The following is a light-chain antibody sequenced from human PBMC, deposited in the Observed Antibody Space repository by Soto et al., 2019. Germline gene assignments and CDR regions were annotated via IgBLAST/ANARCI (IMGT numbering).Light chain of an antibody. CDR1: SSNIGSRA. Sequence: QSVLTQPPSTSGTPGQRVTISCSGGSSNIGSRAVNWYQHLPGTAPKLLIYSNNQWPSGVPDRFSGSKSGTSASLAISGLQSEDEADYYCAAWDVSLKGLVFGGGTKLTVL. V-gene: IGLV1-44*01. J-gene: IGLJ2*01. CDR2: SNN. CDR3: AAWDVSLKGLV.